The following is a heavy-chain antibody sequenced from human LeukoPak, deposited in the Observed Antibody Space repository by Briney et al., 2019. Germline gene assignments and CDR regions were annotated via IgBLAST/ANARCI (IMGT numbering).Heavy chain of an antibody. J-gene: IGHJ3*02. CDR1: GFTFDDYG. CDR2: INWNGGST. Sequence: GGSLRFSCAASGFTFDDYGMSWVRQAPGKGLEWVSGINWNGGSTGYADSVKGRFTISRDNAKNSLYLQMNSLRAEDTALYYCARDADILENDAFDIWGQGTMVTVSS. V-gene: IGHV3-20*04. D-gene: IGHD2-15*01. CDR3: ARDADILENDAFDI.